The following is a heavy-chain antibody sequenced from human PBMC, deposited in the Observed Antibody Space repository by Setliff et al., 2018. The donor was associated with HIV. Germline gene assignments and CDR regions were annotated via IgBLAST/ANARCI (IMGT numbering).Heavy chain of an antibody. CDR1: GDSISSHY. CDR3: ARVEAKVRGATYAMDV. CDR2: MYFSGNS. J-gene: IGHJ6*02. V-gene: IGHV4-59*11. Sequence: PSETLSLTCTVSGDSISSHYWSWIRQAPGKGLEWIGTMYFSGNSRNSPSLKSRVTISVDTSKNQLSLHLTSVTAADTAVYYCARVEAKVRGATYAMDVWGQGTTVTVS. D-gene: IGHD3-10*01.